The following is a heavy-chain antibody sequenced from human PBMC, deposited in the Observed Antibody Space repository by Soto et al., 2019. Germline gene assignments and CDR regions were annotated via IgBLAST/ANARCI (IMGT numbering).Heavy chain of an antibody. J-gene: IGHJ5*02. V-gene: IGHV3-23*01. Sequence: PGGSLRLSCVGSGFSFSNSAMSWVRQAPQKGLEWVSGISGNGDDKYYADSVKGRFTISRDNFKNTIYLQMNSLRAEDTAIYFCAKDPISSSAPSWFDPWGQGTLVTVSS. CDR1: GFSFSNSA. CDR3: AKDPISSSAPSWFDP. CDR2: ISGNGDDK. D-gene: IGHD6-6*01.